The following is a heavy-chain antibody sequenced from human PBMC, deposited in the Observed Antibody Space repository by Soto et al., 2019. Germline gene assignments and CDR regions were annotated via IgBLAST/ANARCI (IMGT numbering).Heavy chain of an antibody. CDR1: GFTFSSYA. J-gene: IGHJ4*02. D-gene: IGHD3-22*01. V-gene: IGHV3-23*01. CDR3: AKVGRAYYYDTSVDY. Sequence: EVQLLESGGGLVKPGGSLRLSCAASGFTFSSYAMSWVRQAPGKGLEWVSAISGSGGTTYYADSVKGRFTISRDNAKNQLYLQMNSLRAEDTAVYSCAKVGRAYYYDTSVDYWGQGTLVTVSS. CDR2: ISGSGGTT.